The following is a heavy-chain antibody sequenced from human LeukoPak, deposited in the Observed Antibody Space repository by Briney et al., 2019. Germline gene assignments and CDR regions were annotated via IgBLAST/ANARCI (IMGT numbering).Heavy chain of an antibody. CDR3: ARFGHPVTIYSYYYYYYMDV. D-gene: IGHD4-17*01. CDR1: GGSISSYY. Sequence: PSETLSLTCTVSGGSISSYYWSWIRQPPGKGLEWIGYIYTSGSTNYNPSLKSRVTISVDTSKNQFSLKLSSVTAADTAVYYCARFGHPVTIYSYYYYYYMDVWGKGTTVTVSS. V-gene: IGHV4-4*09. J-gene: IGHJ6*03. CDR2: IYTSGST.